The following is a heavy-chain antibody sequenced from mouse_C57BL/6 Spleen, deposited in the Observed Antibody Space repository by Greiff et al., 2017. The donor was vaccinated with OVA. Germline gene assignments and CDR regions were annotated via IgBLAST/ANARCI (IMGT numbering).Heavy chain of an antibody. D-gene: IGHD2-3*01. CDR3: VTDGYDGYDVVLY. V-gene: IGHV10-1*01. Sequence: EVQRVESGGGLVQPKGSLKLSCSASGFSFNTYAMTWVRQAPGKGLEWVARIRSKSNNYATYYADSVNDRFTISRDDSESMLYLQKNNLKTEETAMYYSVTDGYDGYDVVLYWGQGTTLTVSS. CDR2: IRSKSNNYAT. J-gene: IGHJ2*01. CDR1: GFSFNTYA.